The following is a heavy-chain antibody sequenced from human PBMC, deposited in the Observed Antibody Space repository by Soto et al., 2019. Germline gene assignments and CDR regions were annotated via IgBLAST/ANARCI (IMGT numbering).Heavy chain of an antibody. Sequence: PSETLSLTCAVYGGSFSGYYWSWIRQPPGKGLEWIGEINHSGSTNYNLSLKSRVTISVDTSKNQFSLKLSSVTAADTAVYYCARVRIAAAGPTRRYGMDVWGQGTTVTVSS. J-gene: IGHJ6*02. CDR2: INHSGST. CDR3: ARVRIAAAGPTRRYGMDV. CDR1: GGSFSGYY. V-gene: IGHV4-34*01. D-gene: IGHD6-13*01.